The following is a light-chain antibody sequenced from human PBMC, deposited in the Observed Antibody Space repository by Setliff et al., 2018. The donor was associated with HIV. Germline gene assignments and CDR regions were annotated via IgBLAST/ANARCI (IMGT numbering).Light chain of an antibody. CDR2: DVS. J-gene: IGLJ1*01. V-gene: IGLV2-14*03. Sequence: ALTQPASVSGSPGQSITISCTGTSSDVGGYNHVSWYQQHPGKAPKLMIYDVSDRPSGVSNRFSGAKSGNTASLTISGLQAEDEADYYCSSYTSSSTLYVFGTGTKVTVL. CDR1: SSDVGGYNH. CDR3: SSYTSSSTLYV.